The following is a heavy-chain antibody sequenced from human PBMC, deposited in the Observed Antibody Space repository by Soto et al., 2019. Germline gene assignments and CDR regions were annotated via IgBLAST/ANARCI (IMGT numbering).Heavy chain of an antibody. V-gene: IGHV4-30-2*03. J-gene: IGHJ4*02. CDR3: ARTNYYDSSGYYGY. Sequence: PSETLSLTCAVSGGSISSGGYSWSWILQPPGKGLEWIGCIYYSGSTYYNPSLKSRVTISVDTSKNQFSLKLSSVTAADTAVYYCARTNYYDSSGYYGYWGQGTLVTVSS. D-gene: IGHD3-22*01. CDR1: GGSISSGGYS. CDR2: IYYSGST.